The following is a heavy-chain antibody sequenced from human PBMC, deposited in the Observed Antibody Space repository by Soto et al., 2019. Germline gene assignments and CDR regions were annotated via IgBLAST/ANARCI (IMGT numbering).Heavy chain of an antibody. CDR3: AKHRANGDYGQFDS. D-gene: IGHD4-17*01. CDR2: ILTDASRK. Sequence: QVQLVESGGGVVQPGRSLRLSCEASGFSFSTYGMHWVRQAPGRGLEWVAVILTDASRKYYADSVKGRFTISRDNSENTVFLEMNSLRVEDTATYYCAKHRANGDYGQFDSWGQGTLVTVSS. J-gene: IGHJ4*02. V-gene: IGHV3-30*18. CDR1: GFSFSTYG.